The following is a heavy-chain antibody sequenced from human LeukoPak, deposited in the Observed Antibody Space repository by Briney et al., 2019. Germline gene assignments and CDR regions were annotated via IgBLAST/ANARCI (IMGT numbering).Heavy chain of an antibody. D-gene: IGHD6-13*01. CDR2: IIPIFGTA. CDR3: ARGGTSFLPIAAAGTAFDI. V-gene: IGHV1-69*01. J-gene: IGHJ3*02. CDR1: GGTFGSYA. Sequence: GSSVKVSCKASGGTFGSYAISWVRQAPGQGLEWMGGIIPIFGTANYAQKFQGRVTITADESTSTAYMELSSLRSEDTAVYYCARGGTSFLPIAAAGTAFDIWGQGTMVTVSS.